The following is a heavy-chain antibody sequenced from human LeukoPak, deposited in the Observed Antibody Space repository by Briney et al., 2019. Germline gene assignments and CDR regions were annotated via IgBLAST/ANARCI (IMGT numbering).Heavy chain of an antibody. D-gene: IGHD5-12*01. Sequence: PGGCLLHGFSISGYTLRCAVRTWVRQAPGKGLEWISYISRSGNTIYYADSVKGRFTTSRDNVKISMYLQMNSLRAGATAVYYYAKHKTSYDPLDHWGQGTMVTVSS. CDR2: ISRSGNTI. J-gene: IGHJ3*01. CDR1: GYTLRCAV. CDR3: AKHKTSYDPLDH. V-gene: IGHV3-48*03.